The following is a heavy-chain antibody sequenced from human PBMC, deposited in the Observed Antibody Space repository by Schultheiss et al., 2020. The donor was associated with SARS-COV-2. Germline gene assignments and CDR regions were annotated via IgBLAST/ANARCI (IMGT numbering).Heavy chain of an antibody. V-gene: IGHV3-23*03. CDR1: GFTFSSYA. CDR2: IYSGGST. CDR3: ASNQTGDDAFDI. D-gene: IGHD7-27*01. Sequence: GGSLRLSCAASGFTFSSYAMSWVRQAPGKGLEWVSVIYSGGSTYYADSVKGRFTISRDNSKNTLYLQMNSLRAEDTALYYCASNQTGDDAFDIWGQGTMVTVSS. J-gene: IGHJ3*02.